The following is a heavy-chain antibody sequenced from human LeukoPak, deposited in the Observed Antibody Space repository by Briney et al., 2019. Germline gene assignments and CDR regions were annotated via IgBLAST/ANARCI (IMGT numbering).Heavy chain of an antibody. Sequence: SETLSLTCAVYGGSFSGYYWSWIRQPPGKGLEWIGEINHSGSTNYNPSLKSRVTISVDTSKNQFSLKLSSVTAADTAVYYCARGRGLGADYWGQGTLVTVSS. V-gene: IGHV4-34*01. CDR3: ARGRGLGADY. CDR1: GGSFSGYY. D-gene: IGHD3-10*01. J-gene: IGHJ4*02. CDR2: INHSGST.